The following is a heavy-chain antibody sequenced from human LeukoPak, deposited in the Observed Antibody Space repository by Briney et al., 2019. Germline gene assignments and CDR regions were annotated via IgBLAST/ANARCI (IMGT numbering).Heavy chain of an antibody. Sequence: SETLSLTCTVSGGSISSSSYYWGWIRQPPGKGLEWIGSIYYSGSTYYNPSLKSRVTISVDPSKNQFSLKLSSVTAADTAVYYCARHFQKVSYSRFDYWGQGTLVTVSS. D-gene: IGHD6-13*01. J-gene: IGHJ4*02. CDR1: GGSISSSSYY. CDR2: IYYSGST. V-gene: IGHV4-39*01. CDR3: ARHFQKVSYSRFDY.